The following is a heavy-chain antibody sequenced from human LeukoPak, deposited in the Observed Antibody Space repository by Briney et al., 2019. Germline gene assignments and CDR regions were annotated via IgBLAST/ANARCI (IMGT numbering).Heavy chain of an antibody. CDR1: GGSVSSYF. V-gene: IGHV4-59*02. CDR3: ARDTGNYFDY. J-gene: IGHJ4*02. Sequence: SETLSLTCTVSGGSVSSYFWTWMRQSPGKGLEWIGYIYYSGSTNYNPSLESRVTISVDTSKNQFSLKLSSVTSADTAVYYCARDTGNYFDYWGQGTLVTVSS. CDR2: IYYSGST. D-gene: IGHD2-8*02.